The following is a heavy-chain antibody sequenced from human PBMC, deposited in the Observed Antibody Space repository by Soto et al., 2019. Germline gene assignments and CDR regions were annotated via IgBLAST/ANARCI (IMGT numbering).Heavy chain of an antibody. V-gene: IGHV3-48*03. Sequence: GGSLRLSCVASEFTFSNYEMNWVRQAPGKGLEWVSYISYTGSTIYYADSVRGRFTISRDNSKNSLYLQMNSLRAEDTAVYYCARGLRNYYDRSGLHYWVQGTLVTVSS. CDR1: EFTFSNYE. J-gene: IGHJ4*02. CDR2: ISYTGSTI. CDR3: ARGLRNYYDRSGLHY. D-gene: IGHD3-22*01.